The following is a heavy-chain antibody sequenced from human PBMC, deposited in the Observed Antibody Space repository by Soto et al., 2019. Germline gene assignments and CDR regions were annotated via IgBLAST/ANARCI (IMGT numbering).Heavy chain of an antibody. D-gene: IGHD2-2*01. CDR2: ISYDGSNK. J-gene: IGHJ6*03. Sequence: GGSLRLSCAASGFTFSSYGMHWVRQAPGKGLEWVAVISYDGSNKYYADSVKGRFTISRDNSKNTLYLQMNSLRAEDTAVYYCAKDGPSIPATENYYYYMDVWGKGTTVTVSS. CDR3: AKDGPSIPATENYYYYMDV. CDR1: GFTFSSYG. V-gene: IGHV3-30*18.